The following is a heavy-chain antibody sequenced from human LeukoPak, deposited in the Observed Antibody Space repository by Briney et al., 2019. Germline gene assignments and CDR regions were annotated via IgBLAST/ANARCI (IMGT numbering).Heavy chain of an antibody. Sequence: ETLSLTCTVSGGSISSGGYYWSWVRQAPGKGLEWVANMKQDGSVKYYVDSMKGRFTISRDNAKNSLYLQVSGLRAEDTAVYFCARIGYSSSSFDYWGQGVLVTVYS. V-gene: IGHV3-7*03. CDR1: GGSISSGGYY. D-gene: IGHD6-6*01. CDR2: MKQDGSVK. CDR3: ARIGYSSSSFDY. J-gene: IGHJ4*02.